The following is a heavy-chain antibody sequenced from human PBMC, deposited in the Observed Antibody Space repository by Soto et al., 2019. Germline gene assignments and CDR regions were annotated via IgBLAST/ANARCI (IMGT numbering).Heavy chain of an antibody. Sequence: GSLLPSCTASGLTVSSNCMSWVRQAAGKGLEWVSVVDTGGKTYYADSAEGRFTISRDKSKNTLYLQMNSLRAEDTAVYYCARDIEVADPSGFQYFGMDVWGQGTKVTVYS. CDR1: GLTVSSNC. CDR2: VDTGGKT. V-gene: IGHV3-53*01. J-gene: IGHJ6*02. D-gene: IGHD6-19*01. CDR3: ARDIEVADPSGFQYFGMDV.